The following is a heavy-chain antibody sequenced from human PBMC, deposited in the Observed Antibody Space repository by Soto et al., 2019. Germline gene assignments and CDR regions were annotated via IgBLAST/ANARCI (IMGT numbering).Heavy chain of an antibody. CDR1: GYTFTSYA. J-gene: IGHJ4*02. Sequence: ASVKVSCRASGYTFTSYAIHWVRQAPGQRLEWMGWINAGNGNTKYSQKFQGRVTITRDTSASTAYMELSSLRSEDTAVYYCARSNCTNGVCYGYLDYWGQGTLVTVSS. CDR3: ARSNCTNGVCYGYLDY. CDR2: INAGNGNT. V-gene: IGHV1-3*01. D-gene: IGHD2-8*01.